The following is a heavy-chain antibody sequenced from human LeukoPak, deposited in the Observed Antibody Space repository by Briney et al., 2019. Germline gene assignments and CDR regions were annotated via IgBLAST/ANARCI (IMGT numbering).Heavy chain of an antibody. CDR1: GFTFSSYW. Sequence: QSGGSLRLSCTASGFTFSSYWMHWVRQTPGQGLIWVSRIKSDGDTIYADSVNGRSNISRDNANRMLSLHLNSLRVEDLAIYYCARGGKFEPTALASWGQGSLVVVSS. D-gene: IGHD2-21*02. V-gene: IGHV3-74*01. CDR2: IKSDGDT. J-gene: IGHJ5*02. CDR3: ARGGKFEPTALAS.